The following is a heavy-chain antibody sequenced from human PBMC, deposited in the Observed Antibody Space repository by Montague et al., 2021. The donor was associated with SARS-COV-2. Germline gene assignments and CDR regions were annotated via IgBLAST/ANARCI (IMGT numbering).Heavy chain of an antibody. D-gene: IGHD6-19*01. CDR3: ARGSRPSGWGYWYHGLDV. CDR1: GGSINSYY. J-gene: IGHJ6*02. Sequence: SETLSLTCAVSGGSINSYYWSWIRQPAGKGLEWIGRIYTSGRTNHSPSLKSRVTISVDTSRNHLSLKLTSVTAADTAVYYCARGSRPSGWGYWYHGLDVWGQGTTVIVSS. V-gene: IGHV4-4*07. CDR2: IYTSGRT.